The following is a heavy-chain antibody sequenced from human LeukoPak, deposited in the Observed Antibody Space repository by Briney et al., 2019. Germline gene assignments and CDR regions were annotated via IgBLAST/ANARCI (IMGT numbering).Heavy chain of an antibody. CDR2: SSSSGSTI. J-gene: IGHJ3*02. Sequence: GGSLRLSCAASGFTFSGFEMNWVRQAPGKGLEWVSYSSSSGSTIYYADSVKGRFTVSRDNAKNTLYLQMNSLRAEDTAVYYCARAGDYGSGSCAFDMWGQGTMVTVSS. CDR1: GFTFSGFE. V-gene: IGHV3-48*03. CDR3: ARAGDYGSGSCAFDM. D-gene: IGHD3-10*01.